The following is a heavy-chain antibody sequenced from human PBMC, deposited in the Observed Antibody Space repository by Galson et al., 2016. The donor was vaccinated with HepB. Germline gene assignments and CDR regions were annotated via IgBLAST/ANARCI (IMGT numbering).Heavy chain of an antibody. V-gene: IGHV4-4*07. D-gene: IGHD1-26*01. CDR2: IYPTTSD. CDR1: GGSISSHY. Sequence: ETLSLTCAVSGGSISSHYWSWIRQSAGKGLEWIGRIYPTTSDIYNPSLQSRVTMSADTSKNQLSLSLSSVTAADTAVYYCARQSCRGSSCYRVDQYYYMDVWGKGTMVTVSS. CDR3: ARQSCRGSSCYRVDQYYYMDV. J-gene: IGHJ6*03.